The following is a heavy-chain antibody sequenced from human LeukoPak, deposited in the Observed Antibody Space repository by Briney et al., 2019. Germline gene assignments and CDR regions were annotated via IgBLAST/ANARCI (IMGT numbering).Heavy chain of an antibody. D-gene: IGHD5-24*01. J-gene: IGHJ4*02. CDR2: IIPIFGTA. V-gene: IGHV1-69*06. CDR3: ARVRGGYNFGYDY. CDR1: GGTFSSYA. Sequence: SVKVSCKASGGTFSSYAISWVRQAPGQGLEWMGGIIPIFGTANYAQKFQGRVTITADKSTSTAYMELSSLRSDDTAVYYCARVRGGYNFGYDYWGQGTLVTVSS.